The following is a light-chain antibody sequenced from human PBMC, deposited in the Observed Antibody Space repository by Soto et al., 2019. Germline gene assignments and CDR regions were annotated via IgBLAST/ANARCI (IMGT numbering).Light chain of an antibody. CDR3: SSYTNTNTRACV. J-gene: IGLJ1*01. Sequence: QSALPQPASVSGSPGQSITISCTGTSGDIGSYNRVSWYQQHPGKAPKLIIYEVTDRPSGVSNRFSGSKSGNTASLTISGLQAEDEAEYYCSSYTNTNTRACVFGTGTKVTVL. CDR2: EVT. CDR1: SGDIGSYNR. V-gene: IGLV2-14*01.